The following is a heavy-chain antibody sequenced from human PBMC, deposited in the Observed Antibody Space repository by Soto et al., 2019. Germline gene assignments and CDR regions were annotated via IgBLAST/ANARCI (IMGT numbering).Heavy chain of an antibody. V-gene: IGHV1-18*03. CDR3: ARRITMIVVVITYFDY. CDR2: IYSGNGNT. D-gene: IGHD3-22*01. CDR1: GYTFTSYG. Sequence: GASVKVSCKASGYTFTSYGISWVRQAPGQGLEWMGWIYSGNGNTGYAQKFQGRVTMTRDTSTSTAYMELSSQRSEDIDVYYCARRITMIVVVITYFDYWGQGTLVTVSS. J-gene: IGHJ4*02.